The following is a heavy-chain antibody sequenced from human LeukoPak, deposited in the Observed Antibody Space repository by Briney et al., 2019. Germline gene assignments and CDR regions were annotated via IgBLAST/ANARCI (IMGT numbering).Heavy chain of an antibody. CDR2: IYYNGNT. CDR3: VRGNYDNRGYSNAFDI. J-gene: IGHJ3*02. Sequence: PSGTLSLTCTVSGASISGSYWSWIRQPPGKRLEWIGFIYYNGNTNSNPSLKSRVTISVDTSKNQFSLKLSSVTAADTAVYYCVRGNYDNRGYSNAFDIWGQGAMVTVSS. D-gene: IGHD3-22*01. V-gene: IGHV4-59*01. CDR1: GASISGSY.